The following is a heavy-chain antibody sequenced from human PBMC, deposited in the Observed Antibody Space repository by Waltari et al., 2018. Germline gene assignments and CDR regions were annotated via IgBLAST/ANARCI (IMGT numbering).Heavy chain of an antibody. V-gene: IGHV1-69*01. Sequence: QVQLVQSGDEVKKPGSSVKVSFKASGGTFSRYAISQLRTAAGHGLEWMGGIIPSFGTANYAQKFQGRVTITADESTSTAYMELSSLRSEDTAVYYCARPFRELELRGYYYYGMDVWGQGTTVTVSS. CDR2: IIPSFGTA. CDR3: ARPFRELELRGYYYYGMDV. CDR1: GGTFSRYA. D-gene: IGHD1-7*01. J-gene: IGHJ6*02.